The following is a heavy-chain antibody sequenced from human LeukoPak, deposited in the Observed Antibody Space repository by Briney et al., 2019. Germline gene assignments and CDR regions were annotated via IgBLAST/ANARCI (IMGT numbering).Heavy chain of an antibody. CDR3: ARATYSSGWTFDY. CDR2: IYYSGST. D-gene: IGHD6-19*01. Sequence: SETLSLTCTVSGGSDSSGNYYWSWIRQPPGTGLEWIGYIYYSGSTNYNPSLKSRVTISADTSKNQFSLKLSSVTAADTAVYYCARATYSSGWTFDYWGQGTLVTVSS. CDR1: GGSDSSGNYY. J-gene: IGHJ4*02. V-gene: IGHV4-61*01.